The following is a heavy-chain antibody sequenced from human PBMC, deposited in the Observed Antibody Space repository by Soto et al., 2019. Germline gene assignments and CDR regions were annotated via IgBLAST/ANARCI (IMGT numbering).Heavy chain of an antibody. V-gene: IGHV4-59*01. Sequence: QVQLQESGPGLVKPSEPLSLTCSVSGDSLTSYYWTWVRQPPGKGLEWIGYIYYTGKTNYNPSLKSRVTISMDLSKNQFSLELRSLTAADTAVYYCARIILTGYYGLEPWGQGTLVIVSA. CDR3: ARIILTGYYGLEP. D-gene: IGHD3-9*01. CDR1: GDSLTSYY. CDR2: IYYTGKT. J-gene: IGHJ5*02.